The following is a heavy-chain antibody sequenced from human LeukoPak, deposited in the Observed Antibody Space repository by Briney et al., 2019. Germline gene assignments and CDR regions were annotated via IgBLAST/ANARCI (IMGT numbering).Heavy chain of an antibody. CDR3: ASLGSSSGFIYGFDY. Sequence: ASVKVSCKASGYTFTGYYMHWVRQAPGPGLEWLGRINPNTRGTNYAQKFQGSVTMTRDTSISTAYMELSRLRSDDTAVYYCASLGSSSGFIYGFDYWGQGTLVTVSS. CDR1: GYTFTGYY. J-gene: IGHJ4*02. V-gene: IGHV1-2*06. D-gene: IGHD6-6*01. CDR2: INPNTRGT.